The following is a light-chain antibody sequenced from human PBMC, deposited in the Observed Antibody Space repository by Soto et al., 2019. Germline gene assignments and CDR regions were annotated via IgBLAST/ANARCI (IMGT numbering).Light chain of an antibody. Sequence: EIVMTQSPATLSVSPGERATLSCRASQTVNSNLAWYQQKPGQAPRLLIYGASTRATGIPARFSGSGSGTEFTLTISSLQSEDVAVYYCQQYYTAQLTFGPGTKVDIK. V-gene: IGKV3-15*01. J-gene: IGKJ3*01. CDR1: QTVNSN. CDR3: QQYYTAQLT. CDR2: GAS.